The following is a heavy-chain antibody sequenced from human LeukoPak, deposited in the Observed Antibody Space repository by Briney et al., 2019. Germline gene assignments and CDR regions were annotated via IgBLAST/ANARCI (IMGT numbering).Heavy chain of an antibody. CDR2: IYHSGST. D-gene: IGHD6-13*01. CDR3: AREALGAAGADYYYYMDV. Sequence: PSETLSLTCTVSGGSISSYYWSWIRQPPGKGLEWIGYIYHSGSTNYNSSLKSRVTISVDTSKNLFSLKLSSVTAADTAVYYCAREALGAAGADYYYYMDVWGKGTTVTVSS. CDR1: GGSISSYY. V-gene: IGHV4-59*01. J-gene: IGHJ6*03.